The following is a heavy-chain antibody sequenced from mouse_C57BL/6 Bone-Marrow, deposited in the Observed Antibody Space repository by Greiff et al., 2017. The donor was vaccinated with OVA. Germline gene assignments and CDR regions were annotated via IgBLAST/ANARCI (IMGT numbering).Heavy chain of an antibody. V-gene: IGHV2-2*01. CDR1: GFSLTSYG. Sequence: VKLMESGPSLVQPSQSLSITCTVSGFSLTSYGVHWVRQSPGKGLEWLGVIWSGGSTDYNAAFISRLSISKDNSKSQVFFKMNSLQADDTAIYYCASYGKRYAMDYWGQGTSVTVSS. J-gene: IGHJ4*01. CDR2: IWSGGST. D-gene: IGHD2-1*01. CDR3: ASYGKRYAMDY.